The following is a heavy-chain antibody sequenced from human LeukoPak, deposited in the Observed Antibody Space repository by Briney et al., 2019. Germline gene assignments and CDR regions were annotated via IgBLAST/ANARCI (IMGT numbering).Heavy chain of an antibody. J-gene: IGHJ4*02. CDR1: GASISDYY. Sequence: SETLSLTCNVSGASISDYYWSWIRQSAGKGLEWIGRIYAAETDFNPSLKSRLTMSIDTSKNQFSLKLRSVAAADTAVYYCARHQGWLQWEYWGQGTLVTVSS. CDR2: IYAAET. D-gene: IGHD5-24*01. CDR3: ARHQGWLQWEY. V-gene: IGHV4-4*07.